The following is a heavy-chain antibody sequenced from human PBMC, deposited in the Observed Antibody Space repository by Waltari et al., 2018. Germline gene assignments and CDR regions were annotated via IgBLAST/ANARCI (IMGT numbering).Heavy chain of an antibody. CDR2: IYYSGST. Sequence: QVQLQESGPGLVKPSETLSLTCTVSGGSISSYYWGWLRPPPGKGLEWIGYIYYSGSTNYNPSLKSRVTISVDTSKNQFSLKLSSVTAADTAVYYCARGRYYDSSGYFILDYWGQGTLVTVSS. CDR1: GGSISSYY. J-gene: IGHJ4*02. D-gene: IGHD3-22*01. V-gene: IGHV4-59*01. CDR3: ARGRYYDSSGYFILDY.